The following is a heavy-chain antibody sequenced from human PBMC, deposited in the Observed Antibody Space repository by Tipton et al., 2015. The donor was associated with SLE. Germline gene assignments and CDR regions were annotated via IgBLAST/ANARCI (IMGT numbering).Heavy chain of an antibody. CDR3: ARDKSSHSKYILDY. CDR2: IYSSGNT. J-gene: IGHJ4*02. V-gene: IGHV4-39*07. CDR1: GGSISSYIYY. Sequence: TLSLTCTVSGGSISSYIYYWGWIRQPPGKGLGRIGTIYSSGNTYYNPSLKSRVTMSVDTSKNQFSLNLTSVTAADTAVYYCARDKSSHSKYILDYWGQGTLVTVSS. D-gene: IGHD3-3*02.